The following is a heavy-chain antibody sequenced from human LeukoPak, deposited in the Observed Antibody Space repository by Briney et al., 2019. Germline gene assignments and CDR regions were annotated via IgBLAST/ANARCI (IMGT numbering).Heavy chain of an antibody. CDR2: IYYSGST. CDR3: ARDFSAKATGLFDY. CDR1: RCSLSGDF. V-gene: IGHV4-59*01. J-gene: IGHJ4*02. D-gene: IGHD5-18*01. Sequence: SETLSLTSAVPRCSLSGDFGSSIRQPPGKGLEWIGYIYYSGSTNYNPSLKSRVTISVDTSKNQFSLMLSSVTAADTAVYYFARDFSAKATGLFDYWGQGTLVTVSS.